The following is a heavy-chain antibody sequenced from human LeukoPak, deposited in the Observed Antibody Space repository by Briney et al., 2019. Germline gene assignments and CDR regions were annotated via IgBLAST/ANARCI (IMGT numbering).Heavy chain of an antibody. CDR1: GDSVSSYNVA. Sequence: SQTLSLTCAISGDSVSSYNVAWHWIRQSPSRGLEWLGRTYYRSKWFGDYADSVRGRITINPDTSKNQFSLQLNSVTPEDTAVYYCAREMRVVIAAYYFDYWGQGTLVTVSS. CDR3: AREMRVVIAAYYFDY. CDR2: TYYRSKWFG. V-gene: IGHV6-1*01. J-gene: IGHJ4*02. D-gene: IGHD2-21*01.